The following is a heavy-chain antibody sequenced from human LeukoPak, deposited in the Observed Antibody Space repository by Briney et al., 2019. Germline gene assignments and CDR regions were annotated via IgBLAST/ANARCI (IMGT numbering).Heavy chain of an antibody. V-gene: IGHV3-30-3*01. Sequence: GGSLRLSCAASGFTFSSYAMHWVRQAPGKGLEWVAVISYDGSNKYYADSVKGRFTISRDNSKNTLYLQMNSLRAEDTAVYYCARDGSSPGDSYYRRLDIVAVNFDYWGQGTLVTVSS. J-gene: IGHJ4*02. D-gene: IGHD5-12*01. CDR1: GFTFSSYA. CDR2: ISYDGSNK. CDR3: ARDGSSPGDSYYRRLDIVAVNFDY.